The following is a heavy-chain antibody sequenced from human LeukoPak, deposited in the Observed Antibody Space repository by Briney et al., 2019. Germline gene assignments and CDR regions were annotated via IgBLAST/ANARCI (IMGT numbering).Heavy chain of an antibody. J-gene: IGHJ4*02. Sequence: ASVKVSCTASGYTFTSYGISWVRQAPGQGLEWMGWISAYNGNTNYAQKLQGRVTMTTDTSTSTAYMELRSLRSDDTAVYYCARDNPFCSGGSCYPLHYWGQGTLVTVSS. D-gene: IGHD2-15*01. CDR3: ARDNPFCSGGSCYPLHY. CDR2: ISAYNGNT. CDR1: GYTFTSYG. V-gene: IGHV1-18*01.